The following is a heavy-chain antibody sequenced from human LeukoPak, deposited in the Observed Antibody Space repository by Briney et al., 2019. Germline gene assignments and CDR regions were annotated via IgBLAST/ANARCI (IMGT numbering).Heavy chain of an antibody. D-gene: IGHD6-25*01. Sequence: GGSLRLSCAASGFTFSDYYMSWIRQAPGKGLEWVSHISSSGSATYFADSVKGRFTISRDNAKNSLFLQMSSLRAEDTAVYYCARRTAPPDYWGQGTLVTVS. CDR3: ARRTAPPDY. V-gene: IGHV3-11*01. CDR2: ISSSGSAT. CDR1: GFTFSDYY. J-gene: IGHJ4*02.